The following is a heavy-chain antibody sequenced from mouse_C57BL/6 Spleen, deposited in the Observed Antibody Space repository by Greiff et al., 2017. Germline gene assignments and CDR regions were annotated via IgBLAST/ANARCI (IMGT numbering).Heavy chain of an antibody. Sequence: EVQRVESGPGLVKPSQSLSLTCSVTGYSITSGYYWNWIRQFPGNKLEWMGYISYDGSNNYNPSLKNRISITLDTSKNQFFLKLNAVTTEDTATYYCARDQGTGAWFAYWGQGTLVTVSA. D-gene: IGHD3-2*02. CDR3: ARDQGTGAWFAY. V-gene: IGHV3-6*01. J-gene: IGHJ3*01. CDR1: GYSITSGYY. CDR2: ISYDGSN.